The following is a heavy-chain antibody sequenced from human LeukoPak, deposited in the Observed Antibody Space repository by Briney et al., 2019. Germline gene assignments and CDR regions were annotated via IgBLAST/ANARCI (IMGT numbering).Heavy chain of an antibody. D-gene: IGHD2-15*01. V-gene: IGHV1-2*02. J-gene: IGHJ4*02. Sequence: ASVTVSCKASGYTFTGYYMHWVRQAPGQGLEWMGWINPNSGGTNYAQKFQGRVTMTRDTSISTAYMELSRLRSDDTAVYYCAREPVVVVAADDLVGDYWGQGTLVTVSS. CDR1: GYTFTGYY. CDR2: INPNSGGT. CDR3: AREPVVVVAADDLVGDY.